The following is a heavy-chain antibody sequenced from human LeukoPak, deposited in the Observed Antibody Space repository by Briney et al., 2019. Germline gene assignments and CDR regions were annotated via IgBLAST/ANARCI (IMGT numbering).Heavy chain of an antibody. D-gene: IGHD4/OR15-4a*01. CDR2: IYYSRST. J-gene: IGHJ4*02. CDR1: GGSIDSSSYY. Sequence: SETLSLTCTVSGGSIDSSSYYWGWIRQPPGKGLEWIGSIYYSRSTYYNPSLKSRVTISVDTSKNQLSLKLSSVTAADTAVYYCSSSDYVYYFDYWGQGTLVTVSS. CDR3: SSSDYVYYFDY. V-gene: IGHV4-39*01.